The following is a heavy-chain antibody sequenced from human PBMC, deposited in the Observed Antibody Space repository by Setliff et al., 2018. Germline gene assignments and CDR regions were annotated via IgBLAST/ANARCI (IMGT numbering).Heavy chain of an antibody. CDR1: GYTLTEFS. Sequence: ASVKVSCKVSGYTLTEFSRHWVRQAPGKGLEWVGGFDPEDGETIYAQKFQGRVTMTEDTSTDTAYMELSSLRSEDTAVYYCATVSPGGYSYGLDYWGQGTLVTVSS. D-gene: IGHD5-18*01. CDR2: FDPEDGET. V-gene: IGHV1-24*01. J-gene: IGHJ4*02. CDR3: ATVSPGGYSYGLDY.